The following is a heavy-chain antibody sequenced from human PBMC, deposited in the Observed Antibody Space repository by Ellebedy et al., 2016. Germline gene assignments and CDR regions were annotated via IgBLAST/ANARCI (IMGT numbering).Heavy chain of an antibody. D-gene: IGHD1-14*01. CDR3: AGNLSAGGPLDY. V-gene: IGHV3-7*03. Sequence: GESLKISCAASGFTFSSYWMSWVRQAPGKGLEWVANIKQDGSEKYYVDSVKGRFTISRDNAKNSLYLQMNSLRAEDTAVYYCAGNLSAGGPLDYWGQGTLVTVSS. CDR2: IKQDGSEK. J-gene: IGHJ4*02. CDR1: GFTFSSYW.